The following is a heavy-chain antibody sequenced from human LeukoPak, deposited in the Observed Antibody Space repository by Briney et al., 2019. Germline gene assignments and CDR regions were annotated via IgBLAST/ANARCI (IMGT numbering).Heavy chain of an antibody. CDR1: GFTFSSYA. CDR3: ARLGSGWGTEADFDY. J-gene: IGHJ4*02. CDR2: ISSSGSTI. V-gene: IGHV3-48*04. D-gene: IGHD6-19*01. Sequence: GGSLRLSCAASGFTFSSYAMHWVRQAPGKGLEWVSYISSSGSTIYYADSVKGRFTISRDNAKNSLYLQMNSLRAEDTAVYYRARLGSGWGTEADFDYWGQGTLVTVSS.